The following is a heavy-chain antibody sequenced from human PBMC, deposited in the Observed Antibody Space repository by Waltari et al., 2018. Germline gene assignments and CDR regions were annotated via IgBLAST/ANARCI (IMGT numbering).Heavy chain of an antibody. Sequence: QLQLQESGQGLVKPSETLSLTCTVSGGSISSSSYYWGWIRQPPGKGLEWIGSIYYSGSTYYNPSLKSRVTISVDTSKNQFSLKLSSVTAADTAVYYCARRKVLAAACISPLDYWGQGTLVTVSS. CDR2: IYYSGST. D-gene: IGHD6-13*01. J-gene: IGHJ4*02. CDR1: GGSISSSSYY. CDR3: ARRKVLAAACISPLDY. V-gene: IGHV4-39*01.